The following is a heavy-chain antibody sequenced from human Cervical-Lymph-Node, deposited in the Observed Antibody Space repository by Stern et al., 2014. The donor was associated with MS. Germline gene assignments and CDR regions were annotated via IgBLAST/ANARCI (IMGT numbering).Heavy chain of an antibody. CDR1: GFTFRDYS. D-gene: IGHD3-10*01. Sequence: VQLVESGGGLVQPGGSLRLSCAGSGFTFRDYSLNWVRQAPGKGLEWVSYITGSSGTKSYADSVKGRFTISRDNAQNSLYLQMNSLRAEDTAVYYCATSLWFGLDYWGQGTLVTVSS. CDR3: ATSLWFGLDY. J-gene: IGHJ4*02. CDR2: ITGSSGTK. V-gene: IGHV3-48*01.